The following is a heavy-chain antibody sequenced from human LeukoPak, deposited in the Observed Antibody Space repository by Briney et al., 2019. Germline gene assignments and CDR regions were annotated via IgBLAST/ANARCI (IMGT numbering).Heavy chain of an antibody. CDR2: MNPNDGST. Sequence: ASVKVSCKASGYTYRGYYIHWVRQAPGQGLEWVGVMNPNDGSTTYAQKFRGRVTVTRDTSASTVYMELSSLGSEDTAVYYCARGGAIPAARTPFDYSGQGSLVSVSS. V-gene: IGHV1-46*01. J-gene: IGHJ4*02. CDR3: ARGGAIPAARTPFDY. D-gene: IGHD2-2*01. CDR1: GYTYRGYY.